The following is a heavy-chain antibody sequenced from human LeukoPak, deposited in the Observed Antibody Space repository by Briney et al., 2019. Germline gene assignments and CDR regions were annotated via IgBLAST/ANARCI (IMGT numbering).Heavy chain of an antibody. J-gene: IGHJ6*03. Sequence: PGGSLRLSCAASGFTFSSDAMSWVRQAPGKGLEWVSAISGSGGSTYYADSVKGRFTISRDNSKNTLYLQMNSLRAEDTAVYYCASATYGSGSYWAEYYYYMDVWGKGTTVTISS. CDR3: ASATYGSGSYWAEYYYYMDV. CDR1: GFTFSSDA. CDR2: ISGSGGST. V-gene: IGHV3-23*01. D-gene: IGHD3-10*01.